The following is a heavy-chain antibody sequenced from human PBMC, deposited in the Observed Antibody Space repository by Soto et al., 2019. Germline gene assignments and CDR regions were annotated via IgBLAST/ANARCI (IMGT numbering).Heavy chain of an antibody. CDR3: ASDGGTTVDI. CDR2: IIPILGIA. D-gene: IGHD1-26*01. J-gene: IGHJ3*02. V-gene: IGHV1-69*02. CDR1: GGTFSSYT. Sequence: QVQLVQSGAEVKKPGSSVKVSCKASGGTFSSYTISWVRQAPGQGLEWMGRIIPILGIANYAQKFQGRVTITADKSTTTAYMELSSLRSEDTAVYSCASDGGTTVDIWGQGTMVTVSS.